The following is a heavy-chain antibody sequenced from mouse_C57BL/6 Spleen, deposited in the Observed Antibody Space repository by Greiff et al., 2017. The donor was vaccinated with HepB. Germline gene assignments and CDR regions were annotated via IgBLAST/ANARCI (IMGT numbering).Heavy chain of an antibody. CDR2: ISYSGST. J-gene: IGHJ3*01. V-gene: IGHV3-1*01. Sequence: EVKLLESGPGMVKPSQSLSLTCTVTGYSITSGYDWHWIRHFPGNKLEWMGYISYSGSTNYNPSLKSRISITHDTSKNHFFLKLNSVTTEDTATYYCAREMNGGFAYWGQGTLVTVSA. CDR3: AREMNGGFAY. CDR1: GYSITSGYD.